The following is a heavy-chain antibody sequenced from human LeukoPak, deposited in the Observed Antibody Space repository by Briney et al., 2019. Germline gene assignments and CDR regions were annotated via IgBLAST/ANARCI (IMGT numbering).Heavy chain of an antibody. CDR3: ARQLSGWIDY. J-gene: IGHJ4*02. D-gene: IGHD6-19*01. CDR1: GGSFSGYY. V-gene: IGHV4-34*01. Sequence: PSETLSLTCAVYGGSFSGYYWSWIRQPPGKGLEWIGEINHSGSTNYNPSLKSRVTISVDTSKNQFSLKLSSVTAADTAVYYCARQLSGWIDYWGQGTLVTVSS. CDR2: INHSGST.